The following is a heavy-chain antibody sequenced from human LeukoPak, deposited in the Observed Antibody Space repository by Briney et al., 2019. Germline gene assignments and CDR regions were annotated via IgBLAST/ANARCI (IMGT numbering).Heavy chain of an antibody. V-gene: IGHV3-23*01. CDR3: AKRGVVIRVILVGFHKEAYYFDS. D-gene: IGHD3-22*01. Sequence: GGSLRLSCAVSGITLSNYGMSWVRHAPGHGSKWVAGISGGGGSAYQADAVKGRFTISRDNPKNTLYLQMNSLRVEDTAVYFCAKRGVVIRVILVGFHKEAYYFDSWGQGALVTVSS. CDR2: ISGGGGSA. CDR1: GITLSNYG. J-gene: IGHJ4*02.